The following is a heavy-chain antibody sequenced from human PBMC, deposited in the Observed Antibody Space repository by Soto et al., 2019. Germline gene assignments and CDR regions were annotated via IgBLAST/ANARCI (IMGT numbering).Heavy chain of an antibody. Sequence: ASVNVSCKASGYTFTSYGISWVRQAPGQGLEWMGWISAYNGNTNYAQKLQGRVTMTTDTSTSTAYMELRSLRSDDTAVYYCACRITGTTGDAFDIWGQGTMVTVS. V-gene: IGHV1-18*01. CDR3: ACRITGTTGDAFDI. D-gene: IGHD1-7*01. J-gene: IGHJ3*02. CDR2: ISAYNGNT. CDR1: GYTFTSYG.